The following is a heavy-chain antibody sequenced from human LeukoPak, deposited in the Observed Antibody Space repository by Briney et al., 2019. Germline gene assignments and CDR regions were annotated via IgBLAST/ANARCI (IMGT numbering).Heavy chain of an antibody. Sequence: SETLSLTCTVSGGSISSSGYYWSWIRQPPGKGLEWIGYIYYSGSTNYNPSLKSRVTISVDTSKNQFSLKLSSVTAADTAVYYCARAGYSSSWYWPSHYYYGMDVWGQGTTVTVSS. D-gene: IGHD6-13*01. CDR2: IYYSGST. J-gene: IGHJ6*02. CDR3: ARAGYSSSWYWPSHYYYGMDV. V-gene: IGHV4-61*08. CDR1: GGSISSSGYY.